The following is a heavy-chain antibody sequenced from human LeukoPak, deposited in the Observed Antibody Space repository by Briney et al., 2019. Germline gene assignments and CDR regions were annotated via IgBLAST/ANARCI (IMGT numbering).Heavy chain of an antibody. D-gene: IGHD3-10*01. V-gene: IGHV3-30-3*01. CDR3: ARGEFMVRGVTGMSDY. CDR2: ISYDGSNK. CDR1: GFTFSSYA. Sequence: GGSLRLSCAASGFTFSSYAMHWVRQAPGKGLEWVAVISYDGSNKYYADSVKGRFTISRDNSKNTLYLQMNSLRAEDTAVYYCARGEFMVRGVTGMSDYWGQGTLVTVSS. J-gene: IGHJ4*02.